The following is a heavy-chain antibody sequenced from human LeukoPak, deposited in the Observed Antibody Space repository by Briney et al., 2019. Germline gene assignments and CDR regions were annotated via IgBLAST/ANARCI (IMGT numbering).Heavy chain of an antibody. J-gene: IGHJ3*02. CDR2: INPSGGST. Sequence: VASVKVSCKASGYTFTSYYMHWVRQAPGQGLEWMGIINPSGGSTSCAQKFQGRVTMTRDTSTSTVYMELSSLRSEDTAVYYCARALPNYSSGWYDAFDIWGQGTMVTVSS. CDR1: GYTFTSYY. V-gene: IGHV1-46*01. CDR3: ARALPNYSSGWYDAFDI. D-gene: IGHD6-19*01.